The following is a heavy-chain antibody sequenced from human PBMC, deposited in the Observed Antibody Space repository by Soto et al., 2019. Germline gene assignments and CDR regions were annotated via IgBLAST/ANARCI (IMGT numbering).Heavy chain of an antibody. Sequence: QVQLVQSGAEVKKPGASVKVSCKASGYTFTNYYVHWVRQAPGQGPEWMGVINPSGGSTRDAQKFQGRGTMARDTATSTVHMELSSLRSEDTAGYYCAREDTADYSGMDVWGQGTTVTVSS. V-gene: IGHV1-46*01. D-gene: IGHD5-18*01. CDR3: AREDTADYSGMDV. CDR2: INPSGGST. CDR1: GYTFTNYY. J-gene: IGHJ6*02.